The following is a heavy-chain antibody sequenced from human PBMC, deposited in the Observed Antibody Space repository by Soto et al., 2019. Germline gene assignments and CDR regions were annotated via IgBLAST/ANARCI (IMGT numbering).Heavy chain of an antibody. CDR3: AKESVTGKVGHYGTDV. CDR2: ISWNSGSI. CDR1: GFTFDDYA. Sequence: EVQLVESGGGLVQPGRSLRLSCAASGFTFDDYAMHWVRQAPGKGLEWGSGISWNSGSIGYAESVKVRLTISSDNAKNSLYRQMNSLRAEDTALYYCAKESVTGKVGHYGTDVWGQGTTVTVSS. D-gene: IGHD6-19*01. V-gene: IGHV3-9*01. J-gene: IGHJ6*02.